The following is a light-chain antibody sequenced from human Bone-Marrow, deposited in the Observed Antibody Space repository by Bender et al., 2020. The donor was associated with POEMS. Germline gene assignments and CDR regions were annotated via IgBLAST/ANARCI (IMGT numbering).Light chain of an antibody. CDR3: SSYSSRTTLFV. Sequence: QSALTQPASVSGSRGQSITISCTGTSSDVGGYNYVSWYQQLPAKAPKLIIYDVSSRPSGVSARFSGSKSGNTASLTISGLQAEDEADYYCSSYSSRTTLFVFGTGTKVTVL. CDR1: SSDVGGYNY. J-gene: IGLJ1*01. CDR2: DVS. V-gene: IGLV2-14*03.